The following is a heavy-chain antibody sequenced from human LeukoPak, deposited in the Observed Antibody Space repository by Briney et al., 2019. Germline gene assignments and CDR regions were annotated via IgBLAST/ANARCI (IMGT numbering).Heavy chain of an antibody. J-gene: IGHJ5*02. CDR1: GGSISSGGYS. CDR2: IYHSGST. V-gene: IGHV4-30-2*01. D-gene: IGHD2-15*01. CDR3: ARDPGYCSGGSCHNWFDR. Sequence: PSQTLSLTCAVSGGSISSGGYSWSWIRQPPGKGLEWIGYIYHSGSTYYNPSLKSRVTISVDRSKNQFSLKLSSVTAADTAVYYCARDPGYCSGGSCHNWFDRWGQGTLVTVSS.